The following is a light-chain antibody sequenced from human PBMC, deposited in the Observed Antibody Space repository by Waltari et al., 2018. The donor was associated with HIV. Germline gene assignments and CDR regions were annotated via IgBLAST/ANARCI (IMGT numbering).Light chain of an antibody. Sequence: SYVLTQSPSVSVAPGKTARITWGGKNIGSKSVHWYQPQPGQAPVMVIYHDTDRPSGIPDRFSGSNSEDTATLTIRRVEAGDEADYYCQVWDTNTDQYVIFGGGTNLAV. CDR2: HDT. V-gene: IGLV3-21*01. CDR3: QVWDTNTDQYVI. CDR1: NIGSKS. J-gene: IGLJ2*01.